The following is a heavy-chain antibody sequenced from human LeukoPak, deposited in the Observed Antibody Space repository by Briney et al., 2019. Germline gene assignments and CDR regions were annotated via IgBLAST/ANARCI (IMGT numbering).Heavy chain of an antibody. CDR1: GFTLSNYG. J-gene: IGHJ4*02. CDR2: IWYDGSNK. CDR3: ARALCSGGTCYLDY. D-gene: IGHD2-15*01. V-gene: IGHV3-33*01. Sequence: GGSLRLSCAASGFTLSNYGMHWVRQAPRKGMEWVAVIWYDGSNKYYGDSVKGRFTISRDNSKNTLYLQMNSLRADDAALYYCARALCSGGTCYLDYWGQGTLVTVSS.